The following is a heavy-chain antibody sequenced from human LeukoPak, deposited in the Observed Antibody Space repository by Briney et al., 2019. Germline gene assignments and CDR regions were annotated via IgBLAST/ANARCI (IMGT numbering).Heavy chain of an antibody. CDR1: GGSFSGYY. J-gene: IGHJ1*01. Sequence: SETLSLTCAVYGGSFSGYYWSWIRQPPGKGLEWIGEINHSGSTNYNPSLKSRVTISVDTSKNQFSLKLSSVTAADTAVYYCASGAEYYDFWSSYYRAYYFQHWGQGTLVTVSS. V-gene: IGHV4-34*01. CDR2: INHSGST. D-gene: IGHD3-3*01. CDR3: ASGAEYYDFWSSYYRAYYFQH.